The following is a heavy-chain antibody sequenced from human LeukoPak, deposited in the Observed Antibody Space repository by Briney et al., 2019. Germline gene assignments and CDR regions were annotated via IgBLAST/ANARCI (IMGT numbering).Heavy chain of an antibody. CDR2: IYYSGST. Sequence: SQTLSLTCTVSGGSISSGGYFWSWIRQHPGKGLEWIGYIYYSGSTYYNPSLKGRVTISVDTSKNQFSLRLSSMTAADTAIYYCASVSYDTSLQHWGQGTLVTVSS. J-gene: IGHJ1*01. D-gene: IGHD3-22*01. V-gene: IGHV4-31*03. CDR3: ASVSYDTSLQH. CDR1: GGSISSGGYF.